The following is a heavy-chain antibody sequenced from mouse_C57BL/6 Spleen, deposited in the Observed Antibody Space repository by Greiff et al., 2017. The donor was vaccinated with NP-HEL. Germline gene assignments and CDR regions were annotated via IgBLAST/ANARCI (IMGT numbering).Heavy chain of an antibody. CDR1: GYSITSGYY. J-gene: IGHJ4*01. CDR2: ISYDGSN. CDR3: ARGSSSYSSMDY. V-gene: IGHV3-6*01. D-gene: IGHD2-10*01. Sequence: VQLKESGPGLVKPSQSLSLTCSVTGYSITSGYYWNWIRQFPGNKLEWMGYISYDGSNNYNPSLKNRISITRDTSKNQFFLKLNSVTTEDTATYYCARGSSSYSSMDYWGQGTSVTVSS.